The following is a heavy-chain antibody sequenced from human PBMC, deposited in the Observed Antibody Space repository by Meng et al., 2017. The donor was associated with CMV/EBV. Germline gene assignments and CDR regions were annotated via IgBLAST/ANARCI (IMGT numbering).Heavy chain of an antibody. Sequence: GESLKISCAASGFTFSSYEMNWVRQAPGKGLEWVSYISSSGSTIYYADSVKGRFTISRDNAKNSLYLQMNSLRAEDTAVYYCAIDRDYDFWSGYYYYYYGMDVWGQGTTVTVSS. D-gene: IGHD3-3*01. J-gene: IGHJ6*02. CDR1: GFTFSSYE. CDR3: AIDRDYDFWSGYYYYYYGMDV. CDR2: ISSSGSTI. V-gene: IGHV3-48*03.